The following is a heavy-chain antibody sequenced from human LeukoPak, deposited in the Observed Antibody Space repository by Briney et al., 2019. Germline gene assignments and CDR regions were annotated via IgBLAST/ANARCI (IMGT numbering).Heavy chain of an antibody. CDR2: IYSGGST. V-gene: IGHV3-53*01. D-gene: IGHD5-18*01. CDR1: GFTVSSNY. CDR3: ARNSYGYDYFDY. Sequence: QPGGSLRLSCAASGFTVSSNYMSWVRQAPGKGLEWVSVIYSGGSTYYADSVKGRFTISRDNSKNTLYLQMNSLRAGDTAVYYCARNSYGYDYFDYWGQGTLVTVSS. J-gene: IGHJ4*02.